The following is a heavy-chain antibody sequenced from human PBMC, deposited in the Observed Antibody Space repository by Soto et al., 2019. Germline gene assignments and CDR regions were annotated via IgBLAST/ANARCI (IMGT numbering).Heavy chain of an antibody. CDR2: INPNSGGT. CDR3: ARGYCSSTSCYRYFDAFDI. Sequence: GASVKVSCKASGYTFTGYYMHWVRQAPGQGLEWTGWINPNSGGTNYAQKFQGWVTMTRDTSISTAYMELSRLRSDDTAVYYCARGYCSSTSCYRYFDAFDIWGQGTMVTVSS. J-gene: IGHJ3*02. CDR1: GYTFTGYY. V-gene: IGHV1-2*04. D-gene: IGHD2-2*01.